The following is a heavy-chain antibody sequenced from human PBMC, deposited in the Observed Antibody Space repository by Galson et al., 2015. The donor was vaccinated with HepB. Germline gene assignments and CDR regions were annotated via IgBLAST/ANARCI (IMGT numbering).Heavy chain of an antibody. V-gene: IGHV1-2*02. D-gene: IGHD3-10*01. CDR1: GYTFTGYY. Sequence: SVKVSCKASGYTFTGYYMHWVRQAPGQGLEWMGWINPNSGGTNYAQKFQGRVTMTRDTSISTAYMELSRLRSDDTAVYYCAREGVGSGSTYYYYYMDVWGKGTTVTVSS. CDR3: AREGVGSGSTYYYYYMDV. J-gene: IGHJ6*03. CDR2: INPNSGGT.